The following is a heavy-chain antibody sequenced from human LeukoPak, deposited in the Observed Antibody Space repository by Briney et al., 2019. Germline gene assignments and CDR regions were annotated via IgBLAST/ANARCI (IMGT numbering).Heavy chain of an antibody. CDR3: AKGSMIVGVPLFDY. CDR1: GFTFDDYA. J-gene: IGHJ4*02. V-gene: IGHV3-9*01. Sequence: GGSLRLSCAASGFTFDDYAMHWVRQAPGKGLEWVSGISWNSGSIGYADSVKGRFTISRDNAKNSLYLQMNSLRAEDTALYYCAKGSMIVGVPLFDYWGRETLATVP. CDR2: ISWNSGSI. D-gene: IGHD3-22*01.